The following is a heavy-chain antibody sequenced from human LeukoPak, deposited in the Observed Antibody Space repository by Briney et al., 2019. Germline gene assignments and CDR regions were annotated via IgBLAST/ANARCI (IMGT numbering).Heavy chain of an antibody. Sequence: SETLSLTCTVSGGSISSYYWSWIRQPPGKGLEWIGYIYYSGSTNYNPSLKSRVTISVDTSKNQFSLKLSSVTAADTAVYYCARNVVPYGSGSSAIGYWGQGTLITVSS. CDR1: GGSISSYY. D-gene: IGHD3-10*01. J-gene: IGHJ4*02. CDR3: ARNVVPYGSGSSAIGY. CDR2: IYYSGST. V-gene: IGHV4-59*01.